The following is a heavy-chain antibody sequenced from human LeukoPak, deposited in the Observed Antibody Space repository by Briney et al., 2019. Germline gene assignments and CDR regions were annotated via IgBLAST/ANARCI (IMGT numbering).Heavy chain of an antibody. Sequence: PSETLSLTCTVSGGSISSSSYYWGWIRQPPGKGLEWIGSIYYSGSTYYNPSLKSRVTISVDTSKNQFSLKLSSVTAADTAVYYCARRYYYGSGSYYRLNYFDYWGQGTLVTVSS. CDR3: ARRYYYGSGSYYRLNYFDY. J-gene: IGHJ4*02. D-gene: IGHD3-10*01. CDR2: IYYSGST. CDR1: GGSISSSSYY. V-gene: IGHV4-39*01.